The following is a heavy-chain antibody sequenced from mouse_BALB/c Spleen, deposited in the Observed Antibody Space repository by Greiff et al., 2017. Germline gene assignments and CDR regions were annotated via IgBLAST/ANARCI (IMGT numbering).Heavy chain of an antibody. D-gene: IGHD1-1*01. CDR1: GYTFPSYW. CDR2: ISPSTGYT. J-gene: IGHJ1*01. CDR3: ARGYYYGSPRYFDV. Sequence: VQRVESGAELAKPGASVKMSCKASGYTFPSYWMHWVKQRPGQGLEWIGYISPSTGYTEYNQKFKDKATLTADKSSSTAYMQRISMTSEDSAVYYCARGYYYGSPRYFDVWGAGTTVTVSS. V-gene: IGHV1-7*01.